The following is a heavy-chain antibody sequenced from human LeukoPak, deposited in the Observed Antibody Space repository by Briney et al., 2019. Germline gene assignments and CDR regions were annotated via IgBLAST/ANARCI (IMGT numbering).Heavy chain of an antibody. J-gene: IGHJ6*02. CDR3: ATGFWMDYYYCGMDV. Sequence: ASVKVSCKVSGYTLTELSMHWVRQAPGKGLEWMGGFHPEDGETIYAQKFQGRVTMTEDTSTDTAYMELSSLRSDDTAVYYCATGFWMDYYYCGMDVWGQGTTVTVSS. CDR2: FHPEDGET. CDR1: GYTLTELS. V-gene: IGHV1-24*01. D-gene: IGHD1-1*01.